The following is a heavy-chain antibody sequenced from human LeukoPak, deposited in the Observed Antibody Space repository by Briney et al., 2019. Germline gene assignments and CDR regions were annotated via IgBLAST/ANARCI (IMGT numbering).Heavy chain of an antibody. CDR3: ARERVPAIYYYYGMDV. Sequence: ASVKVSCKASGGTFSSYAISWVRQAPGRGLEWMGGIIPIFGTANYAQKFQGRVTITADESTSTAYMELSSLRSEDTAVYYCARERVPAIYYYYGMDVWGQGTAVTVSS. V-gene: IGHV1-69*13. CDR1: GGTFSSYA. J-gene: IGHJ6*02. D-gene: IGHD2-2*01. CDR2: IIPIFGTA.